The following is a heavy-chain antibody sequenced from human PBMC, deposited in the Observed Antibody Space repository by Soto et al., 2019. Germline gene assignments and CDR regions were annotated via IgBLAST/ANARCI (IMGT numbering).Heavy chain of an antibody. Sequence: QVQLQESGPGLVKPSQTLSLTCTVSGGCISSGDYYWSWIRQPPGKGLEWIGYIYYSGSTYYNPSLKSRVTISVDTSKNQFSLKLSSVTAADTAVYYCARGRTIFGVVTINWFDPWGQGTLVTVSS. CDR2: IYYSGST. J-gene: IGHJ5*02. V-gene: IGHV4-30-4*01. D-gene: IGHD3-3*01. CDR3: ARGRTIFGVVTINWFDP. CDR1: GGCISSGDYY.